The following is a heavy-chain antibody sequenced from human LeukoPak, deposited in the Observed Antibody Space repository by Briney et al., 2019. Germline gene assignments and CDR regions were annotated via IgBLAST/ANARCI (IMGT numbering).Heavy chain of an antibody. D-gene: IGHD6-19*01. Sequence: SETLSLTCTVSGGSISSGGDYLTWIRHHPGKGLELIGYIYYSGSTYYNPSLKSRVTLSVDTSKNQFSLKLSSVTAADTTVYCCAISSGWYGAKFDYWGQGTLVTVSS. CDR3: AISSGWYGAKFDY. J-gene: IGHJ4*02. CDR2: IYYSGST. CDR1: GGSISSGGDY. V-gene: IGHV4-31*03.